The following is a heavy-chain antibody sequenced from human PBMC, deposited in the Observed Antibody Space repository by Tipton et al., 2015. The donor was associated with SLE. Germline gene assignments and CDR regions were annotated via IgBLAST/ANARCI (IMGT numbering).Heavy chain of an antibody. CDR1: GGSFSGYY. Sequence: TLSLTCAVYGGSFSGYYWSWIRQHPGKGLEWIGYIYYSGSTYYNPSLKSRVTISVDTSKNQFSLKLSSVTAADTAVYYCARGRGIVGVNWFDPWGQGTLVTVSS. V-gene: IGHV4-31*11. D-gene: IGHD1-26*01. J-gene: IGHJ5*02. CDR3: ARGRGIVGVNWFDP. CDR2: IYYSGST.